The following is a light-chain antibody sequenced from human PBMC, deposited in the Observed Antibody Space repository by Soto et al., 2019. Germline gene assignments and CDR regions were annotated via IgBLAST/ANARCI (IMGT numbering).Light chain of an antibody. J-gene: IGKJ4*01. CDR1: QSISTW. Sequence: DIQMTQSPSTLSASVGDRVTITCRASQSISTWLAWYQQKPGKAPKLLIYKASGLESGVPSRFSGSGSGTDFTLTISSLRPDDFATYYCQQYNSYSPLTFGGGTKVEIK. CDR2: KAS. V-gene: IGKV1-5*03. CDR3: QQYNSYSPLT.